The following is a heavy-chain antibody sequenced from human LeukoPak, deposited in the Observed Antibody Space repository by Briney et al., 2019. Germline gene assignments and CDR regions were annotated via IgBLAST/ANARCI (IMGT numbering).Heavy chain of an antibody. Sequence: ASVKVSCKASGFTFTSSAMQWVRQARGQRLEWIGWIVVGSGNTSYAQKFQERVTITRDMSTSTAYMELSSLRSEDTAVYYCAADLAAVAGTGEFDYWGQGTLVTVSS. CDR3: AADLAAVAGTGEFDY. V-gene: IGHV1-58*02. D-gene: IGHD6-19*01. CDR1: GFTFTSSA. CDR2: IVVGSGNT. J-gene: IGHJ4*02.